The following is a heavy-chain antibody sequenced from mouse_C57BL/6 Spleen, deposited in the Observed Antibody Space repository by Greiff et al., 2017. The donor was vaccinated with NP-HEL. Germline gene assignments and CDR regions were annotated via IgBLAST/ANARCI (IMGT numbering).Heavy chain of an antibody. CDR1: GYAFSSYW. CDR3: ARGVTTVVDYFDY. Sequence: QVQLQQSGAELVKPGASVKISCKASGYAFSSYWMNWVKQRPGKGLEWIGQIYPGDGDTNYNGKFKGKATLTADKSSSTAYMQLSSLTSEDSAVYFCARGVTTVVDYFDYWGKGTTLTVSS. D-gene: IGHD1-1*01. CDR2: IYPGDGDT. J-gene: IGHJ2*01. V-gene: IGHV1-80*01.